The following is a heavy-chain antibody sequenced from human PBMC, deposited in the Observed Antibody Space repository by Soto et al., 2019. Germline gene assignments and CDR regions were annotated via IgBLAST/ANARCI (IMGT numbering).Heavy chain of an antibody. V-gene: IGHV3-30*18. D-gene: IGHD4-4*01. CDR2: ISSDGNKK. CDR3: AKDQRGSNYGYFQY. Sequence: QVQLVESGGGVVQPGRSLRLSCAASGFTFSSYGMHWVRQAPGKGLKWVTLISSDGNKKYYGDSVQGRFTISRDNSKNTLYLEMDSLRPEDTAIYYCAKDQRGSNYGYFQYWGQGTLVTVSS. J-gene: IGHJ1*01. CDR1: GFTFSSYG.